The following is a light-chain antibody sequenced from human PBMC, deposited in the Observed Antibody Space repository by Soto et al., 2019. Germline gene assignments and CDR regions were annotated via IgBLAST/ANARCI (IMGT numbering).Light chain of an antibody. CDR2: EVT. Sequence: QSVLTQPPSASGSPGQSVTISCTGTSSDVGGYNYASWYQQHPGKAPKLMIYEVTKRPSGVPDRFSGSKPGNTASLTVSGLQAGDEADYYRSSYAGSNNFVFGTGTKVTVL. CDR1: SSDVGGYNY. CDR3: SSYAGSNNFV. V-gene: IGLV2-8*01. J-gene: IGLJ1*01.